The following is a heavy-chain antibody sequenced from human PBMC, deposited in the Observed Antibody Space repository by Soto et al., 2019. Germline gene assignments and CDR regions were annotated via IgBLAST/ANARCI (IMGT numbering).Heavy chain of an antibody. J-gene: IGHJ4*02. CDR1: GFTVSNNY. D-gene: IGHD1-1*01. V-gene: IGHV3-66*01. Sequence: EVQLVESGGGLVQPGGSLRLSFAASGFTVSNNYMRWVRQAPGKGLEWVSLIYSGGATYYADSVKGRFTISRDNSKNTLYLQMNSLRAEETAVYYCARDGTYNWVGGQGILVTVSS. CDR2: IYSGGAT. CDR3: ARDGTYNWV.